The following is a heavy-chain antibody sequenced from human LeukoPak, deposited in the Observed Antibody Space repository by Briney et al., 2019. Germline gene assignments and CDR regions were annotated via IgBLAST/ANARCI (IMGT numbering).Heavy chain of an antibody. V-gene: IGHV3-74*01. CDR2: INSDGSTT. D-gene: IGHD3-22*01. CDR3: AKDYYYDPVDAFDV. J-gene: IGHJ3*01. CDR1: GFTFSSYW. Sequence: GGSLRLSCAASGFTFSSYWMHWVRQAPGKGLVWVSNINSDGSTTTYADSVKGRFTISRDNAENTLYLQMNSLRAEDTAVYYCAKDYYYDPVDAFDVWGQGTMVSVSS.